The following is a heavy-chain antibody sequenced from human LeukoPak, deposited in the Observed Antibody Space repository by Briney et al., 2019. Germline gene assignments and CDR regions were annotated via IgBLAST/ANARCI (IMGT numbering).Heavy chain of an antibody. Sequence: GGSLRLSCAASGFTFSSYSMNWVRQAPGKGLEWVSSISSSSYIYYADSVKGRFTISRDNAENSLYLQMNSLRAEDTAVYYCASWITMVRGVIRGMDVWGQGTTVTVSS. CDR3: ASWITMVRGVIRGMDV. V-gene: IGHV3-21*01. CDR2: ISSSSYI. J-gene: IGHJ6*02. CDR1: GFTFSSYS. D-gene: IGHD3-10*01.